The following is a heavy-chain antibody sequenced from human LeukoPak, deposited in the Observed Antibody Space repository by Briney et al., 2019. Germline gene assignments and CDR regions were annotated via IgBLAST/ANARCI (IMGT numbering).Heavy chain of an antibody. J-gene: IGHJ4*02. CDR1: GFSLNARGVG. V-gene: IGHV2-5*02. Sequence: SGAPLVNPTQPLTLTCTFPGFSLNARGVGVGSLRQLPGRALEGLALIYWDDDRRYSPSLKSRLTITKDTSKNQVVLTMTNMDPVDTATYFCAHRKNYYDSSVFDNWGQGTLVTVSS. D-gene: IGHD3-22*01. CDR2: IYWDDDR. CDR3: AHRKNYYDSSVFDN.